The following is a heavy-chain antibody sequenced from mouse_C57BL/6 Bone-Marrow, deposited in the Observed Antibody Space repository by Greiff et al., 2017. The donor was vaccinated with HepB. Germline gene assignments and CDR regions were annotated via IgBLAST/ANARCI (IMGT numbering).Heavy chain of an antibody. V-gene: IGHV1-55*01. Sequence: QVHVKQSGAELVKPGASVKMSCKASGYTFTSYWITWVKQRPGQGLEWIGDIYPGSGSTNYNEKFKSKATLTVDTSSSTAYMQLSSLTSEDSAVYYCARSGYDYDGAWFAYWGQGTLVTVSA. J-gene: IGHJ3*01. CDR1: GYTFTSYW. CDR2: IYPGSGST. D-gene: IGHD2-4*01. CDR3: ARSGYDYDGAWFAY.